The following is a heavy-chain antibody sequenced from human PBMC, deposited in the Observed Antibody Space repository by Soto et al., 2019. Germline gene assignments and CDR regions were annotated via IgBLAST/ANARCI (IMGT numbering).Heavy chain of an antibody. J-gene: IGHJ6*02. Sequence: PSETLSLTCSVSGAPINAYAWTWIRQPAGRGLEWIGRMYTSASTNYNPSLKGRVTMSVDTSTNQFSLKLTSVTAADTATYYCARDREEGYNFYYGMDVWGQGTTVT. CDR3: ARDREEGYNFYYGMDV. V-gene: IGHV4-4*07. D-gene: IGHD5-12*01. CDR2: MYTSAST. CDR1: GAPINAYA.